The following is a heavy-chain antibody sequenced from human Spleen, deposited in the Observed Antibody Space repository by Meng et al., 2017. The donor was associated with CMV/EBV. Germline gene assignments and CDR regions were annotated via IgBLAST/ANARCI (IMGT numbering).Heavy chain of an antibody. Sequence: SVKVSCKASGGTFSDYTFSWVRQAPGQGLEWMGRIIPILGIANYAQKFQGRVTITADKSTSTAYMELSSLRSEDTAVYYCARDRVDIVASYYGMDVWGQGTTVTVSS. J-gene: IGHJ6*02. V-gene: IGHV1-69*04. D-gene: IGHD5-12*01. CDR1: GGTFSDYT. CDR3: ARDRVDIVASYYGMDV. CDR2: IIPILGIA.